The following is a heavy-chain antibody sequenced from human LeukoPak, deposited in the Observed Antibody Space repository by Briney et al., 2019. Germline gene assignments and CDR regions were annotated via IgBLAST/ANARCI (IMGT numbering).Heavy chain of an antibody. Sequence: GGSLRLSCAASGFTFSSYAMHWVRQAPGKGLEWVAVISYDGSNKYYADSVKGRFTISRDNSKNTLYLQMNSLRAEDTAVYYCAKEDKIHCSGGSCYPYFDYWGQGTLVTVSS. D-gene: IGHD2-15*01. V-gene: IGHV3-30-3*01. J-gene: IGHJ4*02. CDR3: AKEDKIHCSGGSCYPYFDY. CDR1: GFTFSSYA. CDR2: ISYDGSNK.